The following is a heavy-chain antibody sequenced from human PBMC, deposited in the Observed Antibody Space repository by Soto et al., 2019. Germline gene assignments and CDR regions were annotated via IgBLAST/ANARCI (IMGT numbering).Heavy chain of an antibody. D-gene: IGHD5-12*01. CDR2: INAGNGNT. J-gene: IGHJ6*02. V-gene: IGHV1-3*01. CDR1: GYTFTSYA. CDR3: ARDVATIWAGSRYYYGMDV. Sequence: ASVKVSCKASGYTFTSYAMHWVRQAPGQRLEWMGWINAGNGNTTYSQKFQRRVTITRDTSASTAYMELSSMRSEDTAVYYCARDVATIWAGSRYYYGMDVWGQGTTVTVS.